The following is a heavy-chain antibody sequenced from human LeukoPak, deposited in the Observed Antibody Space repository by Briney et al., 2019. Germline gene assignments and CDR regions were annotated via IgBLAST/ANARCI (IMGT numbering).Heavy chain of an antibody. Sequence: NSSETLSLTCTVSGGSISSYYWSWIRQPPGKGLEWIGYIYYSGSTNYNPSLKSRVTISVDTSKNQFSLKLSSVTAADTAVYYCARADVVLWFGETIAPYFDYWGQGTLVTVSS. CDR2: IYYSGST. V-gene: IGHV4-59*01. CDR1: GGSISSYY. CDR3: ARADVVLWFGETIAPYFDY. J-gene: IGHJ4*02. D-gene: IGHD3-10*01.